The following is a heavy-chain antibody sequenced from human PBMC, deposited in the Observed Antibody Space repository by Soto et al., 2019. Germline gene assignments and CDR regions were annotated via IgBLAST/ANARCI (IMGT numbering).Heavy chain of an antibody. D-gene: IGHD1-1*01. J-gene: IGHJ4*02. Sequence: GGSLRPSGAASVFSFSDYTMNWVRQAPGKGLEWVALMIPSAPTYYADPVKGRFTISRDNSKNTVYLEMNSLKSDDTAVYYCAKERIGIQGRFDSWGPGTLVTVSS. CDR2: MIPSAPT. V-gene: IGHV3-23*01. CDR3: AKERIGIQGRFDS. CDR1: VFSFSDYT.